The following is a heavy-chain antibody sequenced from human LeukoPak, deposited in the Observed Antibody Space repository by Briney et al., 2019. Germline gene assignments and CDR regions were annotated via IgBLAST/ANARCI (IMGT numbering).Heavy chain of an antibody. D-gene: IGHD5-24*01. Sequence: PGGSLRLSCAASGFTFSDFSRNWIRQAPGKGLEWISFISSTGNTIYYADSLRGRFTISRDNAKNSLYLHMNSLRAEDTAVYYCARDQSNDYNRGGLEYWGQGTLVAVSS. J-gene: IGHJ4*02. CDR1: GFTFSDFS. V-gene: IGHV3-11*01. CDR2: ISSTGNTI. CDR3: ARDQSNDYNRGGLEY.